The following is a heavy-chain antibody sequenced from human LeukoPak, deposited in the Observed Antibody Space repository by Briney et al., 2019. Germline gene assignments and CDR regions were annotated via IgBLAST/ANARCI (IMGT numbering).Heavy chain of an antibody. CDR3: ARDPLAEYYYYMDV. D-gene: IGHD3-16*01. J-gene: IGHJ6*03. Sequence: ASVKVSCKASGYTFTSYYMHWVRQAPGQGLEWMGWINPNSGGTNYAQKFQGRVTMTRDTSISTAYMELSRLRSDDTAVYYCARDPLAEYYYYMDVWGKGTTVTVSS. CDR2: INPNSGGT. V-gene: IGHV1-2*02. CDR1: GYTFTSYY.